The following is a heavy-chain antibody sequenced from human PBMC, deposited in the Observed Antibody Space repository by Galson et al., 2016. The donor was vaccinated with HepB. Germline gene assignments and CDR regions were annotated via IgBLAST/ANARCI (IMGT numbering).Heavy chain of an antibody. V-gene: IGHV3-23*01. CDR2: ISDGGHRK. D-gene: IGHD1-26*01. Sequence: SLRLSCAASGFNFNNFAMSWVRQGPGRGLEWVSAISDGGHRKYYAASVKGRFTVSRDNSKNTVWLQMNSLRAEDTALYYRAKDPDSGRNLAADSWGQGTLVTVSS. CDR1: GFNFNNFA. J-gene: IGHJ4*02. CDR3: AKDPDSGRNLAADS.